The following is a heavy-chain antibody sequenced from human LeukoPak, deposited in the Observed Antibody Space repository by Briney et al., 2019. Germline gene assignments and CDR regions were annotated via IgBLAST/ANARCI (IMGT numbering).Heavy chain of an antibody. CDR1: GGTIRSYY. D-gene: IGHD1-14*01. J-gene: IGHJ4*02. CDR3: ARDLGGNPWYFDY. Sequence: SETLSLTCTVSGGTIRSYYWSWIRQPPGKGLEWIGNIYYSGSTNVHPPLKSRVTISVDTSKNQLCLDLSSVTTADTAVYYCARDLGGNPWYFDYWGQGILVTVSS. V-gene: IGHV4-59*01. CDR2: IYYSGST.